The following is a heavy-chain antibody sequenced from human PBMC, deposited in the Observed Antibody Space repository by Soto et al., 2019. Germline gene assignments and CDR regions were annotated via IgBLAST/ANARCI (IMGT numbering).Heavy chain of an antibody. CDR2: IKQDGSER. CDR3: ARDVGPITIFGEALSGYFDF. J-gene: IGHJ4*02. CDR1: GFSFGTYW. Sequence: GGSLRLSCAVSGFSFGTYWMSWVRQAPGKGLEWLASIKQDGSERYYLDSVKGRFTISRDNAKDSLSLQMNSLRGEDTAFYYCARDVGPITIFGEALSGYFDFWGQG. V-gene: IGHV3-7*03. D-gene: IGHD3-3*01.